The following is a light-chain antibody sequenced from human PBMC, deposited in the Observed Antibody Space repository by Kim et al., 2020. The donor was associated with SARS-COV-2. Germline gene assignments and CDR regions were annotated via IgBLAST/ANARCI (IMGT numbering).Light chain of an antibody. CDR1: NSGRGY. J-gene: IGLJ3*02. CDR2: SDS. V-gene: IGLV3-21*04. CDR3: QVWDSSSAHWV. Sequence: APGETDRVPCGGQNSGRGYVHGYQQKPGQAPVLVIYSDSDRPSGIPERFSGSNSENAATLTISGVEAGDEGDYYCQVWDSSSAHWVFGGGTQLTVL.